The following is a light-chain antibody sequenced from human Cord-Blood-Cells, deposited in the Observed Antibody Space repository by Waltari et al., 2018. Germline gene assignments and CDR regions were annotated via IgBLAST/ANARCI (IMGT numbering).Light chain of an antibody. CDR3: QQYYSTPT. Sequence: DIVMTQSPDSLAVSLVATATINSKSSQSVLYSSNNKNYLAWYQQKPGQPPKLLIYWASTRESGVPDRFSGSGAVTDFTLTISSLQAEDVAVYYCQQYYSTPTFGQGTKVEIK. V-gene: IGKV4-1*01. J-gene: IGKJ1*01. CDR2: WAS. CDR1: QSVLYSSNNKNY.